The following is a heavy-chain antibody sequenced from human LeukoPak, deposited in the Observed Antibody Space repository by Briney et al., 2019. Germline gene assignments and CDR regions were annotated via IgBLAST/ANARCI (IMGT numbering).Heavy chain of an antibody. CDR2: IYYSGST. CDR1: GGSISSYY. CDR3: ARDLGRYQLLWQFGP. J-gene: IGHJ5*02. V-gene: IGHV4-59*01. Sequence: PSETLSLTCTVSGGSISSYYWSWIRQPPGKGLEWIGYIYYSGSTNYNPSLKSRVTISVDTSKNQFSLKLSSVTAADTAVYYCARDLGRYQLLWQFGPWGQGTLVTVSS. D-gene: IGHD2-2*01.